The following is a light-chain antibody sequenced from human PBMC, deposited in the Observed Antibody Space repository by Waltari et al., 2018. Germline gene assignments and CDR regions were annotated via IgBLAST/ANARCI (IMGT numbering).Light chain of an antibody. V-gene: IGLV2-23*02. CDR3: CSYTRSSTLL. CDR2: EVS. CDR1: SSDVGTYNL. J-gene: IGLJ2*01. Sequence: QSALTQPASVSGSPGQSVTLTCTGTSSDVGTYNLFSWYQLHPGKAPKLRTYEVSQRPSGVSRRVSGSKSGNTASLTISGLQAEDEADYYCCSYTRSSTLLFGGGTKLTVL.